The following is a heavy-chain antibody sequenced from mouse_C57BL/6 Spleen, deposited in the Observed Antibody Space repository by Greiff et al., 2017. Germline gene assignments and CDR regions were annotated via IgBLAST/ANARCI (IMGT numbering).Heavy chain of an antibody. Sequence: VQLQQSGAELVRPGASVTLSCKASGYTFTDYEMHWVKQTPVHGLEWIGAIDPETGGTAYNQKFKGKAILTADKSSSTAYMELRSLTSEDSAVYYCTRGGYYGYDDGFAYWGQGTLVTVSA. V-gene: IGHV1-15*01. J-gene: IGHJ3*01. D-gene: IGHD2-2*01. CDR1: GYTFTDYE. CDR2: IDPETGGT. CDR3: TRGGYYGYDDGFAY.